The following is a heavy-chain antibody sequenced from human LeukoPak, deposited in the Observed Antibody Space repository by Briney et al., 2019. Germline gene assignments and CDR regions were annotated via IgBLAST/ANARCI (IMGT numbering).Heavy chain of an antibody. J-gene: IGHJ4*02. CDR3: ARRGATIKY. CDR2: IYTSGST. CDR1: GDSISSGIHY. V-gene: IGHV4-61*02. Sequence: SETLSLTCTVSGDSISSGIHYWSWIRQPAGKGLEWIGRIYTSGSTNYNPSLKSRVTISLDTSKNQFSLKLSSVTAADTAVYYCARRGATIKYWGQGTLVTVSS. D-gene: IGHD5-24*01.